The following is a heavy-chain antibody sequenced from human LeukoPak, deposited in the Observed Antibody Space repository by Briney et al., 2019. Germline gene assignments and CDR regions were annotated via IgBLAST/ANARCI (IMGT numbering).Heavy chain of an antibody. CDR2: MYTSGTT. D-gene: IGHD3-10*01. CDR3: ARSVRRLYGSGRSNWFDP. V-gene: IGHV4-4*08. J-gene: IGHJ5*02. CDR1: GGSISSYY. Sequence: PSETLSLTCTVSGGSISSYYWSWIRQPPGKGLEWIGYMYTSGTTNYNPSLKSRVTMSVDTSKNQFSLKLSSVTAADTAVYYCARSVRRLYGSGRSNWFDPWGQGTLVTVSS.